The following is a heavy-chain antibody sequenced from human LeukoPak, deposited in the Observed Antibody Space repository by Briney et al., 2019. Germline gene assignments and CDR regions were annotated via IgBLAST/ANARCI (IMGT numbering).Heavy chain of an antibody. CDR2: ISGSGGSA. D-gene: IGHD5-18*01. V-gene: IGHV3-23*01. J-gene: IGHJ3*02. CDR1: GFTFSSYA. Sequence: PGGSLRLSCAASGFTFSSYATSWVRQAPGKGLEWVSAISGSGGSAYYADSVKGRFTISRDNSKNTLYLQMNSLRAEDTAVYYCAKGSGYSYGPLDAFDIWGQGTMVTVSS. CDR3: AKGSGYSYGPLDAFDI.